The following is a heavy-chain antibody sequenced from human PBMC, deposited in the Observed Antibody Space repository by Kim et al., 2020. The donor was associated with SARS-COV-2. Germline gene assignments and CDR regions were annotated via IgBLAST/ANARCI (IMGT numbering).Heavy chain of an antibody. V-gene: IGHV1-69*13. CDR3: AREGGTGGVFDY. D-gene: IGHD3-16*01. J-gene: IGHJ4*02. CDR2: LIPILGPA. Sequence: SVKVSCKASGGTFDSYALNWVRQAPRLGLDWMGGLIPILGPANYAQKFQGRVTISADVSTCTAYMELSSVRAEDTAIYYCAREGGTGGVFDYWGQGTLVTVSS. CDR1: GGTFDSYA.